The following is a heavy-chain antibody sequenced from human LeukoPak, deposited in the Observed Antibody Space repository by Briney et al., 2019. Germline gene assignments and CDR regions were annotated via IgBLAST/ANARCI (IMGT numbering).Heavy chain of an antibody. CDR1: GFTFSSYA. CDR3: AKDRAGSNWSYYFDY. D-gene: IGHD1-26*01. CDR2: ISGSGGST. V-gene: IGHV3-23*01. J-gene: IGHJ4*02. Sequence: PGGSLRLSCVASGFTFSSYAMSWVRQAPGKGLEWVSAISGSGGSTYYADSVKGRFTISRDNSKNTLYLQMNGLRAEDTAVYYCAKDRAGSNWSYYFDYWGQGTLVTVSS.